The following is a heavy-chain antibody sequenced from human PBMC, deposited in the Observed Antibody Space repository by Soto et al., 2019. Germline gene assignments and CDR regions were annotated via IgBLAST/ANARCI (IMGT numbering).Heavy chain of an antibody. J-gene: IGHJ4*02. CDR1: GYSFVSYW. V-gene: IGHV5-51*01. D-gene: IGHD5-18*01. CDR2: TYPGDSDT. CDR3: AKTDGYEVEY. Sequence: PGESLKISCKGSGYSFVSYWIAWVRQMPGKGLEWMGSTYPGDSDTTYSPSIQGQVTISADKSSTTVYLQWNTLKVSDTAMYYCAKTDGYEVEYWGQGTQVTVSS.